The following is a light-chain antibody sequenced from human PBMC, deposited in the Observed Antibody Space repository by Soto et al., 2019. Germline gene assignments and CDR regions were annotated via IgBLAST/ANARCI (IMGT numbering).Light chain of an antibody. V-gene: IGLV2-8*01. J-gene: IGLJ2*01. CDR1: SSDVGGYNY. CDR2: EVS. Sequence: SVLPQPPSASGSPGQSVTISCTGTSSDVGGYNYVSWYQQHPGKAPKLMIYEVSKRPSGVPDRFSGSKSGNTASLTVSGLQAEDEADYYCSSYAGSNNLVFGGGTKVTVL. CDR3: SSYAGSNNLV.